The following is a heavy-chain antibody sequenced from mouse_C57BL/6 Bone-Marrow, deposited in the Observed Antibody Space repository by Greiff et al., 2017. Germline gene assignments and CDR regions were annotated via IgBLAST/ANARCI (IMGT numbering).Heavy chain of an antibody. J-gene: IGHJ4*01. Sequence: QVQLQQPGAELVKPGASVKMSCKASGYTFTSYWITWVKQRPGQGLEWIGDIYPGSGSTNYNEKFKSKATLTVDTSSSTAYMQLSSLTSEDSAVYYGRARYDYDEGYYAMDYWGQGTSVTVSS. D-gene: IGHD2-4*01. CDR2: IYPGSGST. CDR3: RARYDYDEGYYAMDY. CDR1: GYTFTSYW. V-gene: IGHV1-55*01.